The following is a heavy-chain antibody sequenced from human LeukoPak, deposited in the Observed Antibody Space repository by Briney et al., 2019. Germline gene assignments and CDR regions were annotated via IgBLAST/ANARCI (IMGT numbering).Heavy chain of an antibody. J-gene: IGHJ6*02. CDR3: AKGFGELEDNGMDV. CDR1: GFTFSSYA. D-gene: IGHD3-10*01. CDR2: ISGSGGST. V-gene: IGHV3-23*01. Sequence: HAGGSLRLSCAASGFTFSSYAMSWVRQAPGKGLEWVSAISGSGGSTYYADSVKGRFTISRDNSKNTLYLQMNSLRAEDTAVYYCAKGFGELEDNGMDVWGQGTTVTVSS.